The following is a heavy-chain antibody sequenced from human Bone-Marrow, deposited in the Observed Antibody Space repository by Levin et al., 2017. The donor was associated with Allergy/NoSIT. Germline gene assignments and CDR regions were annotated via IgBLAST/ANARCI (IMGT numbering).Heavy chain of an antibody. V-gene: IGHV3-48*02. J-gene: IGHJ6*02. D-gene: IGHD6-13*01. CDR1: GFTFSNSS. Sequence: SGGSLRLSCAASGFTFSNSSMNWVRQAPGKGLEWVSYISDSSSSIFYADSVKGRFTISRDNAKNSLFLQMNSLRDDDTAVYYCARDCPHLSYSSTWYYYYGMDVWGQGTTVTVSS. CDR2: ISDSSSSI. CDR3: ARDCPHLSYSSTWYYYYGMDV.